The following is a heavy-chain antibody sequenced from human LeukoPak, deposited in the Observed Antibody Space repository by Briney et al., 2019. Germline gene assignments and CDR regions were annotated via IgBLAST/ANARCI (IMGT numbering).Heavy chain of an antibody. CDR1: GFTFSSYA. CDR3: ARDPYSSSWYYFDY. V-gene: IGHV3-30*04. Sequence: PGRSLRLSCAASGFTFSSYAMHWVRQAPGKGLEWVAVISYDGSNKYYADSVKGRFTISRDNSKNTLYLQMNSLRAEDTAVYYCARDPYSSSWYYFDYWGQGTLVTVSS. D-gene: IGHD6-13*01. CDR2: ISYDGSNK. J-gene: IGHJ4*02.